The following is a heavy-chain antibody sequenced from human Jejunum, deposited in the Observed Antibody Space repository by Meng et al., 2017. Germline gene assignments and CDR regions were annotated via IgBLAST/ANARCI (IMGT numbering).Heavy chain of an antibody. Sequence: QLQLPQSGSGLVKHSQTLSLTCAVSGGSINSDGYTWSWIRQPPGKGLEWIGYIYQTGSPYYNPSLKSRLTISVDRSENQFSLKLSSVTAADTAVYYCARMDSAFHYFDYWGQGTLVTVSS. D-gene: IGHD2-2*03. V-gene: IGHV4-30-2*01. CDR1: GGSINSDGYT. CDR2: IYQTGSP. CDR3: ARMDSAFHYFDY. J-gene: IGHJ4*02.